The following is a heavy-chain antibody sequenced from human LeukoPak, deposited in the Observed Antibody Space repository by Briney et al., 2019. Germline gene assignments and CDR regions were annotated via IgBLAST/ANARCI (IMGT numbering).Heavy chain of an antibody. Sequence: GASVKVSCKASGGTFSSYAISWVRQAPGQGLEWMGRIIPILGIANYAQKFQGRVTITVDKSTSTAYMELSSLRSEDTAVYYCARASAAAGTSALDYWGQGALVTVSS. V-gene: IGHV1-69*04. CDR3: ARASAAAGTSALDY. J-gene: IGHJ4*02. D-gene: IGHD6-13*01. CDR2: IIPILGIA. CDR1: GGTFSSYA.